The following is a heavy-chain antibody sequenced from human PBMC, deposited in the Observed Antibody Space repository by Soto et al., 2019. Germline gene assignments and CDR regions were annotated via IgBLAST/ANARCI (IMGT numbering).Heavy chain of an antibody. D-gene: IGHD2-15*01. CDR1: GGTFDNYA. Sequence: QVQLLQSGAEVRKPGSSVKVSCKASGGTFDNYAVSWVRQAPGQGLEWMGGIIPMFETVNYAQRFQGRLTIAADESKSTAYMELTSLTSADTAIYFCARGLRTGNYGMDVWGQGTTVTVSS. V-gene: IGHV1-69*01. J-gene: IGHJ6*02. CDR3: ARGLRTGNYGMDV. CDR2: IIPMFETV.